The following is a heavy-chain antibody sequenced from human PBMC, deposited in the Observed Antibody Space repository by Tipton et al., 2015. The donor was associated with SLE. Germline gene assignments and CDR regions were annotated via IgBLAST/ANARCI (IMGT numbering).Heavy chain of an antibody. V-gene: IGHV4-59*12. D-gene: IGHD5-24*01. CDR3: ARDFMANGTWFDP. Sequence: TLSLTCTVSRGSITSYYWSWIRQPPGKGLEWIAYVHYSGPTNYNPSLRSRVTISVDKSKSQFSLRLNSVTAADTAVYYCARDFMANGTWFDPWGQGTLVTVSS. J-gene: IGHJ5*02. CDR2: VHYSGPT. CDR1: RGSITSYY.